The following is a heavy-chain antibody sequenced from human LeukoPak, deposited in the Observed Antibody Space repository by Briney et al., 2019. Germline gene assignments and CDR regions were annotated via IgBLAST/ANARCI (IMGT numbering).Heavy chain of an antibody. CDR2: IYPADSDS. CDR3: ARRRSPARFDY. V-gene: IGHV5-51*01. Sequence: GESLKISCKTSGYSFTSQWIAWVRQIPGKGLEWMGIIYPADSDSRYSPSSRGQVTISADKSTSTAYLQWSRLEASDTAMYYCARRRSPARFDYWGQGTPVTVSS. CDR1: GYSFTSQW. J-gene: IGHJ4*02.